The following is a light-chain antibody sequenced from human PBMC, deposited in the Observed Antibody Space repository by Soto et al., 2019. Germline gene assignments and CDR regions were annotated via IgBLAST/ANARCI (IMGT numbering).Light chain of an antibody. CDR1: QSVSSSF. Sequence: LKLSPGTLSLSTRERATLSCRASQSVSSSFLAWYQQKPGQAPRLLIYGASSRATGIPDRFSGSGSGTDFTLTISRLEPEDFAVYYCPQYGSSPLPFGGRSKV. J-gene: IGKJ4*01. CDR3: PQYGSSPLP. CDR2: GAS. V-gene: IGKV3-20*01.